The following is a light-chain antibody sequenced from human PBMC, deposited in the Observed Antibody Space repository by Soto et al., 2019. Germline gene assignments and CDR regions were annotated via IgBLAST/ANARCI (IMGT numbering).Light chain of an antibody. V-gene: IGKV1-39*01. Sequence: DIQMTQSPSSLSASVGDRVTITCRASHTISNYFNWYQQKPGKAPKPLIYAASSLQSGVPSRFSGSGSGTDFTLTISNLQPEDFGIYYCQQSYSTPWTFGQGTKVELK. CDR3: QQSYSTPWT. CDR2: AAS. CDR1: HTISNY. J-gene: IGKJ1*01.